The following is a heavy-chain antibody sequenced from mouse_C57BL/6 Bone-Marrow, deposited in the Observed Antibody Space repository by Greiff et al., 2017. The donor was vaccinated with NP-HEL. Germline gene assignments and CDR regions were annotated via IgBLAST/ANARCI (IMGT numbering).Heavy chain of an antibody. CDR2: ISRGGSYT. CDR1: GFTFSSYG. Sequence: EVQLQQSGGDLVKPGGSLKLSCAASGFTFSSYGMSWVRQTPDKRLEWVATISRGGSYTYYPDRVKGRFPIPRDNAKNTLYLQMISLKSEDTAIYYCSSPYDDDVALFAYWGQGTLVTVSA. CDR3: SSPYDDDVALFAY. V-gene: IGHV5-6*01. J-gene: IGHJ3*01. D-gene: IGHD2-4*01.